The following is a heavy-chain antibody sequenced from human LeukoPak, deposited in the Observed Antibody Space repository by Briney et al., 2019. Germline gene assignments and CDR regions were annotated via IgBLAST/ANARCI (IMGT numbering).Heavy chain of an antibody. Sequence: GESLKISCKGSGYSFTSYWISLVRQMPGKGLEWLGRIYPSDSYTNYSPSFQGHVTISADKSISTAYLQWSSLKASDTAMYYCAREPKYSRFWGDFDPWGQGTLVTVSS. D-gene: IGHD6-6*01. CDR1: GYSFTSYW. V-gene: IGHV5-10-1*01. CDR3: AREPKYSRFWGDFDP. CDR2: IYPSDSYT. J-gene: IGHJ5*02.